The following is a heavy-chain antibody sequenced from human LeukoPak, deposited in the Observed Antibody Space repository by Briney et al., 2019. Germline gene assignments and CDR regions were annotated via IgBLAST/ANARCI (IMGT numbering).Heavy chain of an antibody. Sequence: GGSLRLSCAASGFTFSSYSMTWVRQAPGKGLEWVSSISSSSSYIYYADSVKGRFTISRDNAKNSLYLQMNSLRAEDTAVYYCARDAPRFDSSSIPFDLWGCGTLVTVSS. CDR3: ARDAPRFDSSSIPFDL. CDR2: ISSSSSYI. V-gene: IGHV3-21*01. J-gene: IGHJ2*01. CDR1: GFTFSSYS. D-gene: IGHD6-19*01.